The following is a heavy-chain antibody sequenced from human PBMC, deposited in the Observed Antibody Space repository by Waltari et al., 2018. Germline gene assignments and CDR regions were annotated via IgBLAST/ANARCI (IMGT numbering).Heavy chain of an antibody. Sequence: EVQLVESGGGLVQPGGSLRLSCAASGFTFSGYELNWVRQAPGKGLEWVSYISSSGSTIYYADSVKGRFTISRDNAKNSLYLQMNSLRAEDTAVYYCARDLMGYFDYWGQGTLVTVSS. V-gene: IGHV3-48*03. CDR2: ISSSGSTI. CDR1: GFTFSGYE. J-gene: IGHJ4*02. D-gene: IGHD3-10*01. CDR3: ARDLMGYFDY.